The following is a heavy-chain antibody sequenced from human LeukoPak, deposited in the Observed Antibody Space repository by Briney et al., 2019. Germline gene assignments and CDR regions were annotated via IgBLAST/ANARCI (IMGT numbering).Heavy chain of an antibody. CDR3: ARVGYSSGWAFFDY. Sequence: GGSLRLSCAASGFTFSSYDMHWVRQATGKGLEWVSAIGTAGDTYYPGSVKGRFTISRENAKNSLYLQMNSLRAGDTAVYYCARVGYSSGWAFFDYWGQGTLVTVSS. CDR1: GFTFSSYD. CDR2: IGTAGDT. V-gene: IGHV3-13*01. D-gene: IGHD6-19*01. J-gene: IGHJ4*02.